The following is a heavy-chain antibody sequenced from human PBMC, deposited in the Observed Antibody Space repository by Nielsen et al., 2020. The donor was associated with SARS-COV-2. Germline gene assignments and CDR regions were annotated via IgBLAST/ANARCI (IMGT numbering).Heavy chain of an antibody. CDR2: IYSGGST. J-gene: IGHJ4*02. CDR3: ARDGGYCSGGGCYPDDY. CDR1: GFTVSSNY. V-gene: IGHV3-53*01. Sequence: GESLKISCAASGFTVSSNYMNWVRQAPGKGLEWVSVIYSGGSTYYADSVKGRFTISRDNSKNTVYLQMNSLRAEDTALYYCARDGGYCSGGGCYPDDYWGQGTLVTVSS. D-gene: IGHD2-15*01.